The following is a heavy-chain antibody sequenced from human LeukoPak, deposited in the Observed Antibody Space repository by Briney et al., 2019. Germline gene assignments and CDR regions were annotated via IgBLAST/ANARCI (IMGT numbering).Heavy chain of an antibody. J-gene: IGHJ4*02. CDR2: IIPIFGTA. V-gene: IGHV1-69*06. CDR1: GGTFSSYA. Sequence: GASVKVSCKASGGTFSSYAISWVRQAPGQGLEWMGGIIPIFGTANYAQKFQGRVTITADKSTSTAYMELSSLRSEDTAVYYCARSPYYYDSSGYYDYWGQGTLVTVSS. CDR3: ARSPYYYDSSGYYDY. D-gene: IGHD3-22*01.